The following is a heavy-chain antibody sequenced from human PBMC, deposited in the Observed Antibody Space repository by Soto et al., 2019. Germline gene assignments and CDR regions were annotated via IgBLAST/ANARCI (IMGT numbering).Heavy chain of an antibody. V-gene: IGHV3-23*01. CDR2: ISDSGGAT. CDR1: GFTFSIYA. CDR3: ATRYNFSSCDY. J-gene: IGHJ4*02. D-gene: IGHD3-3*01. Sequence: GGSLRLSCAASGFTFSIYAMSWVRQAPGKGLEWVSTISDSGGATYYADSVKGRFTISRDNSKSILYLQMDSLRAEDTAVYYCATRYNFSSCDYWGQGALVTVSS.